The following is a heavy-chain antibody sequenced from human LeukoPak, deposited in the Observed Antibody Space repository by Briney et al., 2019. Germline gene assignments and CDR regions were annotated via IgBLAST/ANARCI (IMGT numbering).Heavy chain of an antibody. CDR3: ARQESRGYLYEGLDY. Sequence: AGGSLRLSCAASGFTFSHYAIHWVRQAPGKGLEWVSLISSSAANKYYAESVKGRFTIDRDNSKNTVYLQMNSLRPNDTALYSCARQESRGYLYEGLDYWGQGTLVTVSS. J-gene: IGHJ4*02. D-gene: IGHD3-22*01. CDR2: ISSSAANK. CDR1: GFTFSHYA. V-gene: IGHV3-30*04.